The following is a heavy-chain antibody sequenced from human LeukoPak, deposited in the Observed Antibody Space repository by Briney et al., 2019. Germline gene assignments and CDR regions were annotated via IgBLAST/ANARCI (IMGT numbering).Heavy chain of an antibody. CDR2: ISGSGGST. CDR1: GFTFSSYA. V-gene: IGHV3-23*01. D-gene: IGHD3-3*01. CDR3: ANCRHDFSSLPDY. Sequence: GGSLRLSCAASGFTFSSYAMSWVRQAPGKGLEWVSAISGSGGSTYYADSVKGRFTISRDNSKNTLYLRMNSLRAEDTAVYYCANCRHDFSSLPDYWGQGTLVTVSS. J-gene: IGHJ4*02.